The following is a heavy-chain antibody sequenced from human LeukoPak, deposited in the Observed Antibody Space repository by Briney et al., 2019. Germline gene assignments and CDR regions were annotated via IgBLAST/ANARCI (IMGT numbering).Heavy chain of an antibody. D-gene: IGHD2-8*01. CDR3: ARLKDDVTKLDY. J-gene: IGHJ4*02. Sequence: PGGSLRLSCAASGFTFSTYWMSWVRQAPGKGLEWVASINKDGSQKRYVDSVQGRFTISRDNTKNSLFLQMNSLRAEDTAVYYCARLKDDVTKLDYWGQGTLVTVSS. CDR1: GFTFSTYW. CDR2: INKDGSQK. V-gene: IGHV3-7*01.